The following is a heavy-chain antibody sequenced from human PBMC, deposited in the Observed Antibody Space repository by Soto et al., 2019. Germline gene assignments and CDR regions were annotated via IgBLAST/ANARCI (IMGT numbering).Heavy chain of an antibody. CDR1: QFSFSSYW. Sequence: GSLRLSCAASQFSFSSYWMHWVRQVPGKGPAWVSRINHDGSKTEYADSVKGRFTISRDNTNNTLYLQMNSLRVEDTAMYYCVREPWGFSGTWYDYWGQGTLVTVSS. J-gene: IGHJ4*02. CDR2: INHDGSKT. CDR3: VREPWGFSGTWYDY. V-gene: IGHV3-74*01. D-gene: IGHD6-13*01.